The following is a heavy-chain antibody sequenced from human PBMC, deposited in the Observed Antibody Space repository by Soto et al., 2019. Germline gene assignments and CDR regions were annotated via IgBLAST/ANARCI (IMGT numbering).Heavy chain of an antibody. CDR1: GGSISSGGYY. J-gene: IGHJ4*02. CDR3: ARVWGIAARQGPLTFDY. V-gene: IGHV4-31*03. CDR2: IYYSGST. Sequence: QLQLQESGPGLVKPSQTLSLTCTVSGGSISSGGYYWSWIRQHPGKGLEWIGYIYYSGSTYYNPSLKRRVTISVDTSKNQFSRKLSSVTAADTAVYYCARVWGIAARQGPLTFDYWGQGTLVTVSS. D-gene: IGHD6-6*01.